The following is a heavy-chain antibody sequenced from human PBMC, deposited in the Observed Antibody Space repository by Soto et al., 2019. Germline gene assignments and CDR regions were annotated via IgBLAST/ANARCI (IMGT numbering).Heavy chain of an antibody. D-gene: IGHD1-26*01. CDR3: ASASGSNIHFDY. CDR1: GLTFSSYW. Sequence: EVQLVESGGGLVQPGGSLRLSCAASGLTFSSYWMHWVRQAPGKGLVWVSRINTDGSSTTYADSVKGRFTISRDNTKNTLYLQMNSLRVEDAAVYYCASASGSNIHFDYWGQGTLVNVSS. CDR2: INTDGSST. V-gene: IGHV3-74*01. J-gene: IGHJ4*02.